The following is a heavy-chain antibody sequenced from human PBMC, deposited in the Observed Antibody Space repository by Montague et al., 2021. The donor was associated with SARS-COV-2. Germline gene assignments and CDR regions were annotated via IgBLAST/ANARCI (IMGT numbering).Heavy chain of an antibody. J-gene: IGHJ4*02. V-gene: IGHV4-34*01. CDR2: INHSGST. CDR1: GGSFSGYY. Sequence: SETLSLTCAVYGGSFSGYYWTWIRQSPRKGLEWIGEINHSGSTYYNPSLKSRVTISVDTSKNQFSLKLSSVTAADTAVYYCATITLGYCTNGVCQPPDYWGQGTLVTVSS. CDR3: ATITLGYCTNGVCQPPDY. D-gene: IGHD2-8*01.